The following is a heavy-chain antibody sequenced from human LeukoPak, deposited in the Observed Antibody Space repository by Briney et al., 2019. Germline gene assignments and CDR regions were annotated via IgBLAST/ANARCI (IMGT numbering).Heavy chain of an antibody. D-gene: IGHD1-1*01. CDR1: GGSISGYY. CDR3: ARGGYGPNWWFDP. Sequence: SETLSLTCTVSGGSISGYYWSWIRQPPGKGLEWIGYIYYSGSTNYNPSLKSRVTISVDTSKNQFSLKLRSVTAADTAVYYCARGGYGPNWWFDPWGQGTLVTVSS. V-gene: IGHV4-59*01. J-gene: IGHJ5*02. CDR2: IYYSGST.